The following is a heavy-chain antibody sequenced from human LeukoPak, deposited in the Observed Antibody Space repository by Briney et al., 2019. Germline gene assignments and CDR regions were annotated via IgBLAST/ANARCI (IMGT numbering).Heavy chain of an antibody. Sequence: GGSLRLSCAASGFTFSSYEMNWFRQAPGKGLEWVSYISSSGSTIYYADSVKGRFTISRDNAKNSLYLQMNSLRAEDTAVYYCARAPGSGWYVNYFDYWGQGTLVTVSS. CDR2: ISSSGSTI. D-gene: IGHD6-19*01. V-gene: IGHV3-48*03. CDR1: GFTFSSYE. J-gene: IGHJ4*02. CDR3: ARAPGSGWYVNYFDY.